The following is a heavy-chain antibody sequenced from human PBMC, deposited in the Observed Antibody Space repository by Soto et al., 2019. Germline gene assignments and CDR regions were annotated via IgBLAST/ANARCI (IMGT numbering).Heavy chain of an antibody. CDR2: ISGSGGST. CDR1: GFTFSSYA. Sequence: GGSLRLSCAASGFTFSSYAMSWVRQAPGKGLEWVSAISGSGGSTYYADSVKGRFTISRDNSKNTLYLQMNSLRAEDTAVYYGAKDRVVQLWYYVYWGQGTLVTVSS. D-gene: IGHD5-18*01. CDR3: AKDRVVQLWYYVY. J-gene: IGHJ4*02. V-gene: IGHV3-23*01.